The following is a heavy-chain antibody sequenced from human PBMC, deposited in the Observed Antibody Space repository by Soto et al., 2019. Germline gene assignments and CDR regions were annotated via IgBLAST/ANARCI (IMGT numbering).Heavy chain of an antibody. CDR3: ARGEYYNILTGYYRGAFDV. D-gene: IGHD3-9*01. CDR1: GFTFSSYT. CDR2: ITSTSNTI. J-gene: IGHJ3*01. V-gene: IGHV3-48*02. Sequence: EMQLVESGGALVQSGGSLRLSCAASGFTFSSYTMNWVRQAPGKGLEWISYITSTSNTIYYAASVKGRFTISRDDAQNSLYLQRNSLRDDDTAVYYCARGEYYNILTGYYRGAFDVWGRGTMVTVSS.